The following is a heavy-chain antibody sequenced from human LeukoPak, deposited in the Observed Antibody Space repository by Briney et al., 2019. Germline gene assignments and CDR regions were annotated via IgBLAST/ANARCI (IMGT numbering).Heavy chain of an antibody. CDR2: IYSGGSA. D-gene: IGHD2-21*01. V-gene: IGHV3-66*01. CDR3: ARIPSDYYYYGMDV. Sequence: PGGSLRLSCAASGFTVSSNYMSWVRQAPGKGLEWVSVIYSGGSAYYADSVKGRFTISRDNSKNTLYLQMNSLRAEDTAVYYCARIPSDYYYYGMDVWGQGTTVTVSS. CDR1: GFTVSSNY. J-gene: IGHJ6*02.